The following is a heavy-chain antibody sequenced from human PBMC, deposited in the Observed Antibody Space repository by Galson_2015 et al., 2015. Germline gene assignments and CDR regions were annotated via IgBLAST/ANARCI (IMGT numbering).Heavy chain of an antibody. D-gene: IGHD1-26*01. CDR1: GFIFSSYW. J-gene: IGHJ3*02. CDR2: IKQDGSEK. Sequence: SLRLSCAASGFIFSSYWMSWVRQAPGKGLEWVANIKQDGSEKDYVDSVKGRFTISRDNAKNSVSLQMNSLRAEDTAVYYCARVVTDAFDIWGQGTLVTLSS. CDR3: ARVVTDAFDI. V-gene: IGHV3-7*01.